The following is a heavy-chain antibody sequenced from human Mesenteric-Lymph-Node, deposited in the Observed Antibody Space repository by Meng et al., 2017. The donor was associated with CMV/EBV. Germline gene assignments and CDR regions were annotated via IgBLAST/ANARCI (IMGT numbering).Heavy chain of an antibody. CDR3: AGHRDSSSSTRLAY. V-gene: IGHV1-18*01. J-gene: IGHJ4*02. Sequence: ASVKVSCKASGYTFTSYAISWVRQAPGQGLEWMGWLSIYSGHTAYAQRVQGRVTMTTDTTTSTAYMELRSLRPGDTAVYYCAGHRDSSSSTRLAYWGQGTPVTVSS. CDR2: LSIYSGHT. D-gene: IGHD6-6*01. CDR1: GYTFTSYA.